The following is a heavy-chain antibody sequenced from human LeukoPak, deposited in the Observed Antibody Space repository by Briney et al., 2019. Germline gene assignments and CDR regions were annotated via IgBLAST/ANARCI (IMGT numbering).Heavy chain of an antibody. CDR2: ISSSSSYI. D-gene: IGHD3-9*01. CDR3: ARDAIPYYDILTGYYAFDI. J-gene: IGHJ3*02. Sequence: GGSLRLSCAASGFTFSSYSMNWVRQAPGKGLEWVSSISSSSSYIYYADSVKGRFTISRDNAKNSLYLQMNSLRAEDTAVYYCARDAIPYYDILTGYYAFDIWGQGTMVTVSS. CDR1: GFTFSSYS. V-gene: IGHV3-21*01.